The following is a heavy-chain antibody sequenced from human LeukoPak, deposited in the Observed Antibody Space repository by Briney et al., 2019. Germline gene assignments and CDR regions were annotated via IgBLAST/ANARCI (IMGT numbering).Heavy chain of an antibody. J-gene: IGHJ4*02. V-gene: IGHV3-30*04. Sequence: GESLQISCAASGFTFSNYAMHWVRPAPGKGLEWVAVISNDGSNKYYADSVKGRFTISRDNSKNTLSLQMNSLRAEGTAVFYCARGLAYYYDSSAYFLDFWGQGTLVTVSS. CDR3: ARGLAYYYDSSAYFLDF. D-gene: IGHD3-22*01. CDR2: ISNDGSNK. CDR1: GFTFSNYA.